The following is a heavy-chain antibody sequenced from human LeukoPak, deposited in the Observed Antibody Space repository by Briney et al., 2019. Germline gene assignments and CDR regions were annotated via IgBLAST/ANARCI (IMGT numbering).Heavy chain of an antibody. J-gene: IGHJ4*02. Sequence: SETLSLTCTVSGGSISSDYWSWIRQPPEKALEWIGNISHSGGTNYNPSLKSRVTISVDTSKTKFSLKLSSVATAVTAVYYGARQGRNRDFCSSISCHYFDFWGQGALATVSS. CDR2: ISHSGGT. CDR3: ARQGRNRDFCSSISCHYFDF. CDR1: GGSISSDY. D-gene: IGHD2-2*01. V-gene: IGHV4-59*08.